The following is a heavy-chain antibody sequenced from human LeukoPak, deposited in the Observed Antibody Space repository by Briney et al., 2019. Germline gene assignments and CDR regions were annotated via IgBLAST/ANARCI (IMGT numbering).Heavy chain of an antibody. Sequence: SETLSLTCTVSGGSINSSNYYWGWIRQSPGKGLEWIGSIHYRGTTYYNPSLKSRVTISVDTSNNQFSLKLNSVTAADTAMFYCVRGGQVLLWFGEFTHWGQGTLVTVSS. CDR2: IHYRGTT. D-gene: IGHD3-10*01. J-gene: IGHJ4*02. CDR3: VRGGQVLLWFGEFTH. V-gene: IGHV4-39*07. CDR1: GGSINSSNYY.